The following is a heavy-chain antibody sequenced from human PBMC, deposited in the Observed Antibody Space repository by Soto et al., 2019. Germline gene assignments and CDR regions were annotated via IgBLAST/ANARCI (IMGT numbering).Heavy chain of an antibody. V-gene: IGHV3-23*01. CDR1: GFNFGSFA. CDR3: AKTTRPPPPDP. Sequence: GGSLRLSCAASGFNFGSFAMTWVRQAPGKGLQWVSAISGDGAATYYGDSVKGRFTISRDNSNNTLFLQMNSLTVDDTAIYFCAKTTRPPPPDPWGQAALVTVSS. J-gene: IGHJ5*02. CDR2: ISGDGAAT. D-gene: IGHD6-6*01.